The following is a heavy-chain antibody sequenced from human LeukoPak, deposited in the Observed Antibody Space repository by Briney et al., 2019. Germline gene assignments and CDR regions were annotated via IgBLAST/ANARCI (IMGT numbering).Heavy chain of an antibody. CDR3: ASARGSNYGSLGD. D-gene: IGHD5-18*01. Sequence: GGSLRLSCAASGFTFSTYWMHWVRRAPGKGLVWVSRINSDGSSTSYADSVKGRFSISRDNSKNTLYLQMNSLRAEDTAVYYCASARGSNYGSLGDWGQGTLVTVSS. CDR1: GFTFSTYW. CDR2: INSDGSST. J-gene: IGHJ4*02. V-gene: IGHV3-74*01.